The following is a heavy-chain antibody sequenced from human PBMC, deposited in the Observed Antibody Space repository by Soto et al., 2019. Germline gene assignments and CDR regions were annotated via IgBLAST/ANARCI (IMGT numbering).Heavy chain of an antibody. Sequence: GSLRLSCAASGFTFSSYWMSWVRQAPGKGLEWVANIKQDGSEKYYVDSVKGRFTISRDNAKNSLYLQMNSLRAEDTAVYYCARESRIAAAGTSGYYYYYMDVWGKGTTVTVSS. CDR2: IKQDGSEK. J-gene: IGHJ6*03. CDR1: GFTFSSYW. CDR3: ARESRIAAAGTSGYYYYYMDV. V-gene: IGHV3-7*01. D-gene: IGHD6-13*01.